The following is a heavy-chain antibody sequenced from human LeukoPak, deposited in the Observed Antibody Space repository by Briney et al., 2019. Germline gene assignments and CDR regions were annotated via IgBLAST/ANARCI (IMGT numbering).Heavy chain of an antibody. CDR3: ARASQGKWLFEY. CDR1: GYTFTSYD. CDR2: MTPNSGNT. Sequence: ASVKVSCKASGYTFTSYDINWVRQATGQGLEWMGWMTPNSGNTGYAQKFQGRVTMTRNTSISTAYMELSSLRSEDTAVYYCARASQGKWLFEYWGQGTLVTVSS. V-gene: IGHV1-8*01. D-gene: IGHD3-22*01. J-gene: IGHJ4*02.